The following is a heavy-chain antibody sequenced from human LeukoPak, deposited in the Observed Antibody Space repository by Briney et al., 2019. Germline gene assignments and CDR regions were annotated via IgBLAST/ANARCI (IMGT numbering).Heavy chain of an antibody. CDR2: ISSSGSAI. Sequence: PGGSLRLSCEASGFTFSDYYMSWIRQAPGKGLEWVSYISSSGSAIYYADSVKGRFTISRDNAKNSLYLQMNSLRAEDTAVYYCARDLRAGLLPLEDYWGQGTLVTVSS. CDR1: GFTFSDYY. V-gene: IGHV3-11*04. D-gene: IGHD4-17*01. J-gene: IGHJ4*02. CDR3: ARDLRAGLLPLEDY.